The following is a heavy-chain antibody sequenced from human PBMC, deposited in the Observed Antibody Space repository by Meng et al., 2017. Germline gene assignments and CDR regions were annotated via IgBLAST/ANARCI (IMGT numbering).Heavy chain of an antibody. CDR1: GFTFNNYW. J-gene: IGHJ4*02. V-gene: IGHV3-74*01. Sequence: VHPGGGLVQPGGSLRLSCAASGFTFNNYWMHWVRQVPGKGLVWVSRISGDGSITNYADSVKGRFTISRDNAKNTLYLQMNSLRPEDTAVYYCLDEAPRSDYWGQGSLVTVSS. CDR3: LDEAPRSDY. CDR2: ISGDGSIT. D-gene: IGHD1-1*01.